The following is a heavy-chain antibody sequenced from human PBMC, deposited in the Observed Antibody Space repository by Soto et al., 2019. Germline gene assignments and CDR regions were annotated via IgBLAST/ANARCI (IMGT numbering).Heavy chain of an antibody. CDR3: ARGRYGDY. CDR2: ISAHNGNT. V-gene: IGHV1-18*01. CDR1: GYTFTSYG. J-gene: IGHJ4*02. Sequence: QVHLVQSGAEVKKPGASVKVSCKGSGYTFTSYGITWVRQAPGQVLEWMGWISAHNGNTNYAQKLQGRVTVTRDTSTSTAYMELRSLRSDATSVDYCARGRYGDYWGQGALVTVSS. D-gene: IGHD1-1*01.